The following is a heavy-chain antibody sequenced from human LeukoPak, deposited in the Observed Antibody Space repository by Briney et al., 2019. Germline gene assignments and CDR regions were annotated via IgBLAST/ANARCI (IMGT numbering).Heavy chain of an antibody. D-gene: IGHD3-10*01. CDR2: ISSSSSYI. J-gene: IGHJ4*02. CDR3: ARAETEYYYGSGSYKY. CDR1: GFTFSSYS. Sequence: GGSLRLSCAASGFTFSSYSMNWVRQAPGKGLEWVSSISSSSSYIYYADSVKGRFTISRDNAKNSLYLQMNSLRAEDTAVYYCARAETEYYYGSGSYKYWGQGTLVTVSS. V-gene: IGHV3-21*01.